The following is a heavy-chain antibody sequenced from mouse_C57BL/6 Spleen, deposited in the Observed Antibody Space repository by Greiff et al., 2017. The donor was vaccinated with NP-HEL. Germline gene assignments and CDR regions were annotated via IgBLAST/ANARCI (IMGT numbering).Heavy chain of an antibody. J-gene: IGHJ3*01. V-gene: IGHV1-63*01. D-gene: IGHD4-1*01. CDR3: ARKKTGGGFAY. CDR1: GYTFTNYW. CDR2: IYPGGGYT. Sequence: QVQLQQSGAELVRPGTSVKMSCKASGYTFTNYWIGWAKQRPGHGLEWIGDIYPGGGYTNYNEKFKGKATLTADKSSSTAYMQFSSLTSEDSAIYYGARKKTGGGFAYWGQGTLVTVSA.